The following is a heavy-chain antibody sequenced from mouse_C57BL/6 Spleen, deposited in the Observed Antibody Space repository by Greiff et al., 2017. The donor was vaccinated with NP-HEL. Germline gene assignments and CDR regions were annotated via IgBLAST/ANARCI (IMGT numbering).Heavy chain of an antibody. CDR2: IYPGDGDT. Sequence: QVQLQQSGAELVKPGASVKISCKASGYAFSSYWMNWVKQRPGKGLEWIGQIYPGDGDTNYNGKFKGKATLTADKSSSTAYMQLSSLTSEDSAVYFCARGEVYDRDYYAMDYWGQGTSVTVSS. CDR1: GYAFSSYW. D-gene: IGHD2-12*01. CDR3: ARGEVYDRDYYAMDY. J-gene: IGHJ4*01. V-gene: IGHV1-80*01.